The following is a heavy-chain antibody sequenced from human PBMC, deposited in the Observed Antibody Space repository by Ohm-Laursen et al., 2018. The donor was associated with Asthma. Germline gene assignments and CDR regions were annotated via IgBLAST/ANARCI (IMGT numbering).Heavy chain of an antibody. V-gene: IGHV3-21*01. J-gene: IGHJ6*02. CDR3: AVRTTSAGFDV. D-gene: IGHD1-1*01. CDR1: GFTFNFHR. Sequence: SLRLSCAASGFTFNFHRMSWLRQAPGKGLEWVSTISSDSNYIYYADSVKGRFTISRDNAKNSLYLQMNSLRAQDTAVYYCAVRTTSAGFDVWGQGTTVTVSS. CDR2: ISSDSNYI.